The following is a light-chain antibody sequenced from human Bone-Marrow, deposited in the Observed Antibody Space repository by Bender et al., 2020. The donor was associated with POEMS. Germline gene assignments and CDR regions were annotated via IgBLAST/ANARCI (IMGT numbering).Light chain of an antibody. V-gene: IGLV2-11*01. CDR1: SGNS. Sequence: QSALAQPRSVSGSPGQSVTISCTGSSGNSVSWYQQHTVKTPKHLIYDVNHRPSGVPDRFSGSKSGNTASLTISGLQAEDEADYYCSSYTGRNTLLYLFGTGTKVTVL. CDR2: DVN. CDR3: SSYTGRNTLLYL. J-gene: IGLJ1*01.